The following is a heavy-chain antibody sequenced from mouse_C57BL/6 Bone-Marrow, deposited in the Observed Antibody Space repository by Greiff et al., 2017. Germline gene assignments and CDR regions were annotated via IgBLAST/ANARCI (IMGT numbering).Heavy chain of an antibody. CDR3: ARPYYSNYWYFDV. CDR2: IYPGSGST. J-gene: IGHJ1*03. V-gene: IGHV1-55*01. CDR1: GYTFTSYC. Sequence: QVQLQQPGAELVKPGASVKMSCKASGYTFTSYCITWVKQRPGQGLEWIGDIYPGSGSTNYNEKFKSKATLTVDTSSSTAYMQRSNLTSEDSAVYYWARPYYSNYWYFDVWGTGTTGTVSA. D-gene: IGHD2-5*01.